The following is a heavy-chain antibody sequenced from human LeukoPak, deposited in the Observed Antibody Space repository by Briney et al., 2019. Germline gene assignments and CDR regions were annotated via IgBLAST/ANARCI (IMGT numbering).Heavy chain of an antibody. CDR1: GFTVSSNY. J-gene: IGHJ3*02. Sequence: GGSLRLSCAASGFTVSSNYMSWVRQAPGKGLEWVSVIYNGGSTYYEDSVKGRFTISRDNSKNTLYLQMNSLRAEDTAVYYCARDREFPPRSSSGPGGDAFDIWGQGTMVTVSS. CDR3: ARDREFPPRSSSGPGGDAFDI. CDR2: IYNGGST. V-gene: IGHV3-66*02. D-gene: IGHD6-6*01.